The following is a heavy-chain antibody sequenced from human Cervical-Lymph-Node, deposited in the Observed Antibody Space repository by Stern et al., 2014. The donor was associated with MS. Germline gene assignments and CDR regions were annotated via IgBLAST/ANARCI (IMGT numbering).Heavy chain of an antibody. V-gene: IGHV3-30*18. CDR1: GFTFSSYG. D-gene: IGHD3-22*01. CDR2: ISYDGSNK. J-gene: IGHJ2*01. Sequence: EQLLESGGSVVQPGRHLRLSCAASGFTFSSYGMHWVRQAPGKGLEWVAVISYDGSNKCYADSVKGRFTISRDNSKNTLYLQMNSLRAEDTAVYYCAKDAGAYYYDSIGYFDLWGRGTLVTVSS. CDR3: AKDAGAYYYDSIGYFDL.